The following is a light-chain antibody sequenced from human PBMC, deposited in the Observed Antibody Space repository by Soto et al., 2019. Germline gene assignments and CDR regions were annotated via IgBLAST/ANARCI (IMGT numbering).Light chain of an antibody. V-gene: IGKV3-20*01. CDR2: GAS. Sequence: EIVLTQSPGTLSLSPGERATLSFGASQSVSSSYLAWYQQKPGQAPRLLIYGASSRATGIPDRFSGSGSGTEFTLTISSLQPDDFATYYCQHYNSYSEAFGQGTKVDI. CDR1: QSVSSSY. J-gene: IGKJ1*01. CDR3: QHYNSYSEA.